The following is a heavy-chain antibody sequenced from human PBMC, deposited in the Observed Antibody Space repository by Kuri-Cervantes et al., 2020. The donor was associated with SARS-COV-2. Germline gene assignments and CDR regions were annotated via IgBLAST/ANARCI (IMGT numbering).Heavy chain of an antibody. J-gene: IGHJ4*02. V-gene: IGHV3-30-3*01. D-gene: IGHD6-19*01. CDR2: ISYDGSNI. CDR1: GFTFSSYA. Sequence: GGSLRLSCAASGFTFSSYAMHWVRQAPGKGLEWVAVISYDGSNIYYADSVKGRFTISRDNSKNTLYLQMNSLRAEDTAVYYCAAVGGYWGQGTLVTVSS. CDR3: AAVGGY.